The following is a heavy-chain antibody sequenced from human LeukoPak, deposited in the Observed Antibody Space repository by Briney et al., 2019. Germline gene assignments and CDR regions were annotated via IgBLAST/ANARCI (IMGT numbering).Heavy chain of an antibody. V-gene: IGHV1-69*13. J-gene: IGHJ4*02. CDR1: GGTFSSYA. D-gene: IGHD3-10*01. Sequence: ASVKVSCKASGGTFSSYAISWVRQAPGQGLEWMGGIIPIFGTANYAQKFQGRVTITADESTGTAYMELSSLRSEDTAVYYCARDRSKLWFGEFPRGHFDYWGQGTLVTVSS. CDR2: IIPIFGTA. CDR3: ARDRSKLWFGEFPRGHFDY.